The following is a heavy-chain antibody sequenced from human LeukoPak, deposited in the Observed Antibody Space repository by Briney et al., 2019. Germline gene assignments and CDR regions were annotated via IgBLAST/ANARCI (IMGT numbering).Heavy chain of an antibody. Sequence: GGSLRPSCAASGFTFSNYAMNWVRQAPGKGLEWVSVISGSDGTTYYADSVKGRFTISRDNSKNTLYLQMNSLRAEDTAVYYCAKDYRYSNTWYRGVDVWGQGTTVTVSS. D-gene: IGHD3-16*02. CDR3: AKDYRYSNTWYRGVDV. CDR2: ISGSDGTT. J-gene: IGHJ6*02. V-gene: IGHV3-23*01. CDR1: GFTFSNYA.